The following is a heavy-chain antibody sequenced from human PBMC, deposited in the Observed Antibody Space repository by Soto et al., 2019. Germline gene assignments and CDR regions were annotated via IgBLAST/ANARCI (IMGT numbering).Heavy chain of an antibody. CDR1: GGSISSGGYY. Sequence: SETLSLTCTVSGGSISSGGYYWSWIRQHPGKGLEWIGYIYYSGSTYYNPSLKSRVTISVDTSKNQFSLKLGSVTAADTAVYYCARQGSPRYCSGGSCGYNWFDPWGQGTLVTVSS. J-gene: IGHJ5*02. V-gene: IGHV4-31*03. CDR2: IYYSGST. CDR3: ARQGSPRYCSGGSCGYNWFDP. D-gene: IGHD2-15*01.